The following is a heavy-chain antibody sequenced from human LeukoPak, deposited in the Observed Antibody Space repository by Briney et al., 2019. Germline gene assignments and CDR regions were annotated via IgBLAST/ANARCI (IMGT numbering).Heavy chain of an antibody. J-gene: IGHJ4*02. Sequence: PGGSLRLSCAASRFTVSSNYMSWVRQAPGKGLEWVSVIYSGNSTYYADSVRGRFTISRDNSKNTLYLQMNSLRVEDTAVYFCARGDGWFGELLNFDYWGQGTLVTVSS. CDR2: IYSGNST. D-gene: IGHD3-10*01. CDR3: ARGDGWFGELLNFDY. CDR1: RFTVSSNY. V-gene: IGHV3-66*01.